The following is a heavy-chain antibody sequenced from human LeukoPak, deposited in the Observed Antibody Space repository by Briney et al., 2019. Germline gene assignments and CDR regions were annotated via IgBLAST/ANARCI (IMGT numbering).Heavy chain of an antibody. Sequence: GASVKVSCKASGYTFSSYGISWVRQAPGQGLEWMGGIIPSFGTANYAQKFQGRVTITADESTSTAYMELSSLRSEDTAVYYCARSYYDILTGGRFDYWGQGTLVTVSS. J-gene: IGHJ4*02. CDR1: GYTFSSYG. V-gene: IGHV1-69*13. CDR3: ARSYYDILTGGRFDY. CDR2: IIPSFGTA. D-gene: IGHD3-9*01.